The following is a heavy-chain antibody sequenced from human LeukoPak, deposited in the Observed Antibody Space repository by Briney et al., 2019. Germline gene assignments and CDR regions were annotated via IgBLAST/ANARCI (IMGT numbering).Heavy chain of an antibody. CDR1: GFTFSTYG. V-gene: IGHV3-30*02. J-gene: IGHJ4*02. CDR3: AKVEMATSPGGIDY. CDR2: IRYDGSNK. Sequence: PGGSLRLSCAASGFTFSTYGMHWVRQAPGKRLEWVTFIRYDGSNKYYADSVKGRFTISRDNSKSTLYLQMNSLRVEDTAMYYCAKVEMATSPGGIDYWGQGTLVTVSS. D-gene: IGHD5-24*01.